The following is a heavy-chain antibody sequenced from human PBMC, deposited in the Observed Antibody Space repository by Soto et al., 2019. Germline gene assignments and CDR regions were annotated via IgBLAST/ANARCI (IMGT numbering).Heavy chain of an antibody. J-gene: IGHJ4*02. CDR3: ATSQKGYNWNYFDH. V-gene: IGHV4-39*01. CDR1: GASISGSYYY. CDR2: VFYTGFS. Sequence: SETLSLTCAVSGASISGSYYYWAWLRQSPGKGPEWIGSVFYTGFSSYNPSLESRVSVSVDTSKSQFSLKLSAVTAADTAVYYCATSQKGYNWNYFDHWGQGALVTVSS. D-gene: IGHD1-20*01.